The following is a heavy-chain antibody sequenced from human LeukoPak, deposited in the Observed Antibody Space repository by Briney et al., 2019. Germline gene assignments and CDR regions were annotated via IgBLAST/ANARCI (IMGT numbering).Heavy chain of an antibody. V-gene: IGHV3-66*02. D-gene: IGHD3-10*01. CDR2: LYSVGTT. Sequence: GGSLRLSCAASGFTVGSNYMSWVRQAPGKGLQWVSFLYSVGTTYYADSVKGRFTISRDDSKNTVYLQMNSLTTEDTAVCYCARALYGSGSYFIAWGQGTLVTVSS. J-gene: IGHJ4*02. CDR3: ARALYGSGSYFIA. CDR1: GFTVGSNY.